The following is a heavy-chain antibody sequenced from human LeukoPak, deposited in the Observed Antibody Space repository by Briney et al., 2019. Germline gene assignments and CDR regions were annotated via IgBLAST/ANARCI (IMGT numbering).Heavy chain of an antibody. Sequence: GGSLRLSCTASGFIFNDFWMSWVRQAPGEGLEWVANIRQDGGAKNYVDSVKGRFTISRDNAKNSLYLQMNSLRAEDTAVYYCASFGLRYFDWFDYWGQGTLVTVSS. D-gene: IGHD3-9*01. CDR1: GFIFNDFW. CDR2: IRQDGGAK. CDR3: ASFGLRYFDWFDY. V-gene: IGHV3-7*03. J-gene: IGHJ5*01.